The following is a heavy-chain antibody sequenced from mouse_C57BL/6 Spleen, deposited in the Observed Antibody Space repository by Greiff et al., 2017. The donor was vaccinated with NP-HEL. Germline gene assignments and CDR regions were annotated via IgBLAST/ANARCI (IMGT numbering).Heavy chain of an antibody. Sequence: QVQLQQPGAELVKPGASVKMSCKASGYTFTSYWITWVKQRPGQGLEWIGDIYPGSGSTNYNEKFKSKATLTVDTSSSTAYMQLSSLTSEDSAVYYWAGARDSSGYEYARGYWVQGTSAPVPS. J-gene: IGHJ4*01. CDR3: AGARDSSGYEYARGY. V-gene: IGHV1-55*01. CDR2: IYPGSGST. D-gene: IGHD3-2*02. CDR1: GYTFTSYW.